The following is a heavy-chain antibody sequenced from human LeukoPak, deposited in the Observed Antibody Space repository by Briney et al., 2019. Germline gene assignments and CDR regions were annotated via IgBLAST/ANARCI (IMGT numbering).Heavy chain of an antibody. CDR2: IYYSGST. CDR3: ARGGSFSTSWFDP. Sequence: PSETLSLTCTVSGGSISSYYWSWVRQPPGKGLEWIGYIYYSGSTNYNPSLKSRVTISVDTSKNQFSLKLSSVTAADTAVYYCARGGSFSTSWFDPWGQGTQVTVSS. D-gene: IGHD1-26*01. V-gene: IGHV4-59*08. J-gene: IGHJ5*02. CDR1: GGSISSYY.